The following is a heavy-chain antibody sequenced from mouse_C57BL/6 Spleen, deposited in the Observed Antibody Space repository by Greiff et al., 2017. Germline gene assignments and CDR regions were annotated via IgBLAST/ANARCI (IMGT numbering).Heavy chain of an antibody. CDR1: GYTFTEYT. Sequence: QVQLQQSGAELVKPGASVKLSCKASGYTFTEYTIHWVKQRSGQGLEWIGWFYPGSGSIKYNEKFKDKATLTADKSSSTVYMELSRLTSEDSAVFFCAGLEDWEGGDWYCDVWGTGTTVTVSS. D-gene: IGHD4-1*01. CDR2: FYPGSGSI. J-gene: IGHJ1*03. CDR3: AGLEDWEGGDWYCDV. V-gene: IGHV1-62-2*01.